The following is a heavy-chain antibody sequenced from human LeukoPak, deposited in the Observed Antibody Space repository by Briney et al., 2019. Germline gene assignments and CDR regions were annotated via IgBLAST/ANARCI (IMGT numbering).Heavy chain of an antibody. Sequence: GGSLRLSCAASGVTFSNSAMNWGRQVPGKGLEWVSSIDYDSSHIYYAASVRGRFTISRDNARNSVYLQMNSLRVEDTAVYYCARDPLRYLRVGHYDYWGQGTLVAVSS. V-gene: IGHV3-21*01. J-gene: IGHJ4*02. CDR1: GVTFSNSA. CDR2: IDYDSSHI. CDR3: ARDPLRYLRVGHYDY. D-gene: IGHD3-9*01.